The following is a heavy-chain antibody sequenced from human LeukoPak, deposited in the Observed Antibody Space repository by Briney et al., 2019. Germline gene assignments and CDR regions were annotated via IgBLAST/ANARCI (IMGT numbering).Heavy chain of an antibody. J-gene: IGHJ5*02. D-gene: IGHD3-9*01. V-gene: IGHV1-3*01. Sequence: ASVKVSCKAAGYSFTNYAIQWVRQAPGQRLEWMGWIDAGNGKTKYSQKFQGRVTITRDTSASTAYMELSSLRSEDTAVYYCASPAAPYYDILTGYSWGQGTLVTVSS. CDR1: GYSFTNYA. CDR3: ASPAAPYYDILTGYS. CDR2: IDAGNGKT.